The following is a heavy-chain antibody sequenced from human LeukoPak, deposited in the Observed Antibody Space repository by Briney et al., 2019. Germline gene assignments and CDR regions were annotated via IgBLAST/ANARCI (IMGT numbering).Heavy chain of an antibody. V-gene: IGHV4-39*01. Sequence: PSETLSLTCTVSGGSISSSSYYWGWIRQPPGKGLEWIGSIYYSGSTYYNPSLKSRVTISVDTSKNQFSLKLSSVTAADTAVYYCAGSPTIFGVVSWFDPWGQGTLVTVSS. D-gene: IGHD3-3*01. J-gene: IGHJ5*02. CDR1: GGSISSSSYY. CDR3: AGSPTIFGVVSWFDP. CDR2: IYYSGST.